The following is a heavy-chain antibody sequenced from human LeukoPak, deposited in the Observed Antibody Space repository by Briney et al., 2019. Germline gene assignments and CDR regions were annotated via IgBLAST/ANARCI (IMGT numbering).Heavy chain of an antibody. CDR1: GYTFIGYF. Sequence: ASVKVSCKASGYTFIGYFMHWVRQAPGQGLEWMGWINPHSGATNYAQKFQGRVTMTRDTSISTVYMELSGLRSDDTAIYYCARLPCSGNSCYSGDWFDPWGQGTLVTVSS. J-gene: IGHJ5*02. V-gene: IGHV1-2*02. CDR3: ARLPCSGNSCYSGDWFDP. CDR2: INPHSGAT. D-gene: IGHD2-15*01.